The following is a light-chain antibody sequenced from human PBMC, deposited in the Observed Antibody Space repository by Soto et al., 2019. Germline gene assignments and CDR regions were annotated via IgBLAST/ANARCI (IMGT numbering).Light chain of an antibody. CDR1: SSDIGDYIS. CDR3: NSYTRRTSLSL. Sequence: QSVLTQPASVSGSPGQSISISCTGPSSDIGDYISVSWFQQHPGKAPKLMIYEVSNRPSGVSNRFSGSKSANTASLTISGLQAEDDAYYYCNSYTRRTSLSLLGTGPKATAL. J-gene: IGLJ1*01. V-gene: IGLV2-14*01. CDR2: EVS.